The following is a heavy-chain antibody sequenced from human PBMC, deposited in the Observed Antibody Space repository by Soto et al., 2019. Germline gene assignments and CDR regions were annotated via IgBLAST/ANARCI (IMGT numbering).Heavy chain of an antibody. CDR1: GYTFTSYG. Sequence: GASVKVSCKASGYTFTSYGISWVRQAPGQGLEWMGWISAYNGNTNYAQKLQGRVTMTTDTSTSTAYMELRSLRSDDTAVYYCTRIMDGPYSYYYGMDVWGQGTTVTVSS. J-gene: IGHJ6*02. D-gene: IGHD2-2*03. CDR2: ISAYNGNT. V-gene: IGHV1-18*01. CDR3: TRIMDGPYSYYYGMDV.